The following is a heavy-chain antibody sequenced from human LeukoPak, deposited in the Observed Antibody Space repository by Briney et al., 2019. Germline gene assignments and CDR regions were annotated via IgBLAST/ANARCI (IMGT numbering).Heavy chain of an antibody. CDR1: GGSVSSGSYY. J-gene: IGHJ3*02. V-gene: IGHV4-61*01. CDR2: IYYSGST. CDR3: ARLLRYFDWLSVSSSADAFDI. D-gene: IGHD3-9*01. Sequence: SETLSLTCTVSGGSVSSGSYYWSWIRQPPGKGLEWIGYIYYSGSTNYNPSLKSRVTISVDTSKNQFSLKLSSVTAADTAVYYCARLLRYFDWLSVSSSADAFDIWGQGTMVTVSS.